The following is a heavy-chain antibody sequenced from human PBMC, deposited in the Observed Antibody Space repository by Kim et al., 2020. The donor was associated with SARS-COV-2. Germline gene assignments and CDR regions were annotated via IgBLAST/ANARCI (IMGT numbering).Heavy chain of an antibody. J-gene: IGHJ3*02. CDR3: ARPRGFSSGLDAFDI. V-gene: IGHV5-10-1*01. CDR1: GYSFTSYW. D-gene: IGHD6-19*01. CDR2: IDPSDSYT. Sequence: GESLKISCKGSGYSFTSYWISWVRQMPGKGLEWMGRIDPSDSYTNYSPSFQGHVTISADKSISTAYLQWSSLKASDTAMYYCARPRGFSSGLDAFDIWGQGTMVTVSS.